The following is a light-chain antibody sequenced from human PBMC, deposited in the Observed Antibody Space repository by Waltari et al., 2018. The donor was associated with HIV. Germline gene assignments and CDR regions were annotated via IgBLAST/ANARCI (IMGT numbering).Light chain of an antibody. CDR3: QSADSSGTYYV. CDR2: KDS. V-gene: IGLV3-25*03. Sequence: SYALTQPPSVSVSPGQTARTTCSGDALPKHSPYRYKQKPGQAPVLVIYKDSERPSGIPERFSGSSSGTTVTLTISGVQAEDEADYYCQSADSSGTYYVFGTGTKVTVL. J-gene: IGLJ1*01. CDR1: ALPKHS.